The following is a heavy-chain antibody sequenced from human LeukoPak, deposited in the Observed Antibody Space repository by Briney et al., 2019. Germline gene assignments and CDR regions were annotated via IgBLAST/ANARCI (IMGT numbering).Heavy chain of an antibody. D-gene: IGHD1-26*01. CDR1: GGSISGSRYY. Sequence: SETLSLTCTVSGGSISGSRYYWGWIRQPPGKGLEWIASIHYSGSTYYNPSLKSRVTISVDTSKNQFSLNLNSVTAADTAVYYCARGDGSFSTSFDYWGQGTLVTVSS. J-gene: IGHJ4*02. CDR3: ARGDGSFSTSFDY. V-gene: IGHV4-39*07. CDR2: IHYSGST.